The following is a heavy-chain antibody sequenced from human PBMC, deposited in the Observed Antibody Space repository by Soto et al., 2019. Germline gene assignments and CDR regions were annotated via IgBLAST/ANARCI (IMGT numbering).Heavy chain of an antibody. CDR3: ARDKVWGGFDI. Sequence: ASVKVSCKXSGYSFSNYNFCWVRQAPGQGLEWLGWISGYNGNTNYAQKLQGRVTMTTDSFTSTAYMELRSLRSDDTAVYYCARDKVWGGFDIWGQGTMVT. CDR1: GYSFSNYN. D-gene: IGHD3-16*01. J-gene: IGHJ3*02. V-gene: IGHV1-18*01. CDR2: ISGYNGNT.